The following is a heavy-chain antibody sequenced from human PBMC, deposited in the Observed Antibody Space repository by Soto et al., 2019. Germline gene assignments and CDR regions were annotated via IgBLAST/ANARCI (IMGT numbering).Heavy chain of an antibody. CDR2: ISYDGSNK. D-gene: IGHD6-13*01. CDR3: AKGCSSWESWFDP. J-gene: IGHJ5*02. Sequence: QVQLVESGGGGVQPGRSLRLSCAASGFTFSSYGMHWVRQAPGKGLEWVAVISYDGSNKYYADSVKGRFTISRDNSKNTLYLQMNSLRAEDTAVYYCAKGCSSWESWFDPWGQGTLVTVSS. CDR1: GFTFSSYG. V-gene: IGHV3-30*18.